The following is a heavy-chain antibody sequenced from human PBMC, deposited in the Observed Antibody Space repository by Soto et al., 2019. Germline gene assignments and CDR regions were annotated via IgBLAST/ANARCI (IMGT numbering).Heavy chain of an antibody. Sequence: PGGSLRLSCAASGFTFSSYDMHWVRQATGKGLEWVSAIGTAGDTYYPGSVKGRFTISRENAKNSLYLQMNSLRAGDTAVYYCARAPSYYYMDVWGKGTTVTVSS. J-gene: IGHJ6*03. CDR3: ARAPSYYYMDV. CDR2: IGTAGDT. CDR1: GFTFSSYD. V-gene: IGHV3-13*01.